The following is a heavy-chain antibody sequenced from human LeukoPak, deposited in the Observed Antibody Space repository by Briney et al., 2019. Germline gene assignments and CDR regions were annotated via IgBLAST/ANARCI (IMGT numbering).Heavy chain of an antibody. CDR2: IYTSGST. CDR1: GGSISSYY. V-gene: IGHV4-4*07. CDR3: ARDLMVTEVGYYYYYYMDA. Sequence: KTSETLSLTCTVSGGSISSYYWSWIRQPAGKGLEWIGRIYTSGSTNYNPSLKSRVTMSVDTSKNQFSLKLSSVTAADTAVYYCARDLMVTEVGYYYYYYMDAWGKGTTVTVSS. D-gene: IGHD2-8*01. J-gene: IGHJ6*03.